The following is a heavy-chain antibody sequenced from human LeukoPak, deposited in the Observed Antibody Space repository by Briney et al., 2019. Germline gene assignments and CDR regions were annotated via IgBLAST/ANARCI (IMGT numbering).Heavy chain of an antibody. V-gene: IGHV1-46*01. D-gene: IGHD5-18*01. CDR2: INPSGGST. CDR1: GYTFSEHY. CDR3: ASVFTTGIQGPLIADY. J-gene: IGHJ4*02. Sequence: ASVKVSCKASGYTFSEHYIYWVRQAPGQGLEWMGVINPSGGSTTYEQKFQDRVTLTRDTPTSTVYMDLSSLTSDDTAVYYCASVFTTGIQGPLIADYWGQGTLVTVSS.